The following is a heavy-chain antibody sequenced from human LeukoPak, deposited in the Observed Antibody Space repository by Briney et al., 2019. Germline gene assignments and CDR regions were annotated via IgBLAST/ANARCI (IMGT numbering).Heavy chain of an antibody. CDR1: GFTFSSYA. CDR2: ISGSGGST. D-gene: IGHD6-19*01. CDR3: AKDPGPLYSSGWYADALDI. V-gene: IGHV3-23*01. J-gene: IGHJ3*02. Sequence: GGSLRLACAASGFTFSSYAMSWVRQAPGKGLEWVSAISGSGGSTYYADSVKGRFTISRDNSKNTLYLQMNSLRAEDTAVYYCAKDPGPLYSSGWYADALDIWGQGTMVTVSS.